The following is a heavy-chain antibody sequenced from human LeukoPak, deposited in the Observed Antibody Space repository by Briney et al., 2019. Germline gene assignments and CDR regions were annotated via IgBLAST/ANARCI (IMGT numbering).Heavy chain of an antibody. CDR3: ARDQTYYDSSGYSLYAFDI. V-gene: IGHV4-4*07. J-gene: IGHJ3*02. CDR2: IYTSGST. D-gene: IGHD3-22*01. CDR1: GGSISSYY. Sequence: SETMSLTCTVSGGSISSYYWSWNRQPAGKGLEWIGRIYTSGSTNYNPSLKSRVTMSVDTSKNQFSLKLSSVTAADTAVYYCARDQTYYDSSGYSLYAFDIWGQGTMVTVSS.